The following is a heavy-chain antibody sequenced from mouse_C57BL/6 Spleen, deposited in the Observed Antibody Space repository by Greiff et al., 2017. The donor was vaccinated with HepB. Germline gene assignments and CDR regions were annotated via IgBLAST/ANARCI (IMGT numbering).Heavy chain of an antibody. J-gene: IGHJ4*01. CDR1: GYTFTSYW. CDR3: ARAVLGVYYDYDDYAMDY. D-gene: IGHD2-4*01. Sequence: QVQLQQSGTELVKPGASVKLSCKASGYTFTSYWMHWVKQRPGQGLEWIGNINPSNGGTNYNEKFKSKATLTVDKSSSTAYMQLSSLTSEDSAVYYCARAVLGVYYDYDDYAMDYWGQGTSVTVSS. CDR2: INPSNGGT. V-gene: IGHV1-53*01.